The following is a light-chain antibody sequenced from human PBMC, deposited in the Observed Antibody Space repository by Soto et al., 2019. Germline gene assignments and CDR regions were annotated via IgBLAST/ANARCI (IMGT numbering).Light chain of an antibody. Sequence: EIVLTQSPGTLSLSPGERATLSCRASQSASSSYLAWYEQKPGQAPRLLIYGASSRATGIPDRFSGSGSGTDFTLTISRLEPEDFAVYYCQQYGRSPFTFGPGTKVNIK. CDR1: QSASSSY. J-gene: IGKJ3*01. V-gene: IGKV3-20*01. CDR2: GAS. CDR3: QQYGRSPFT.